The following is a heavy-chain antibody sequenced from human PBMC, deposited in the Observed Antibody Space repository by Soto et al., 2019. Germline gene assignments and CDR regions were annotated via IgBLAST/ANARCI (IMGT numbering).Heavy chain of an antibody. J-gene: IGHJ4*02. D-gene: IGHD6-25*01. V-gene: IGHV1-46*03. Sequence: QVQLVQSGAEVKKPGASVKVSCKASGYTLTNCYRHWVRQAPGQGLEWMGIINPNGGSTNYAHNFQCRVTITRDTSTSTVYMDLSSMRSKDTAVYYCARGRGSGDYWGRGTLVTVSS. CDR2: INPNGGST. CDR1: GYTLTNCY. CDR3: ARGRGSGDY.